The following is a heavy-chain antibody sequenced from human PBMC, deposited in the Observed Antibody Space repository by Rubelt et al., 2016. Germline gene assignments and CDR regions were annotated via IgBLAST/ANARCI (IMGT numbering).Heavy chain of an antibody. D-gene: IGHD4-11*01. CDR2: IRSKAYGGTT. V-gene: IGHV3-49*03. CDR3: TRDSLYRVPQGDGDY. CDR1: GFTFGDYA. Sequence: GQPGRSLRLSCTASGFTFGDYAMSWFRQAPGKGLEWVGFIRSKAYGGTTEYAASVKGRFTISRDDSKSIAYLQMNSLKTEDTAVYYCTRDSLYRVPQGDGDYWGQGTLVTVSS. J-gene: IGHJ4*02.